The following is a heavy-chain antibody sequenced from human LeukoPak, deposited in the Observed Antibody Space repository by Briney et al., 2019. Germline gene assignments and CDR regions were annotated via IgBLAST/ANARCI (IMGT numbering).Heavy chain of an antibody. CDR3: ARDQVVRGVITAFDI. CDR1: GYTFTSYA. CDR2: INPGNGYT. V-gene: IGHV1-3*01. D-gene: IGHD3-10*01. Sequence: ASVKVSCKASGYTFTSYAIHWVRQAPGQRLEWMGWINPGNGYTEYSQKFRGRFSITGDTPASTVYMELSSLRSEDTAVYYCARDQVVRGVITAFDIWGQGTMVTVSS. J-gene: IGHJ3*02.